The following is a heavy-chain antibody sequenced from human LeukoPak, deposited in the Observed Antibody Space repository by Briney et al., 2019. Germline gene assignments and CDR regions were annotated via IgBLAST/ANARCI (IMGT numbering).Heavy chain of an antibody. CDR1: GGSFSGYY. CDR2: INHSGST. Sequence: SETLSLTCAVYGGSFSGYYWSWIRQPPGKGLEWIGEINHSGSTNYNPSLKSRVTISVDTSKNQFSLKLSSVTAADTAVYYCARYFGARQGRLYYFDYWGQGTLVTVSS. J-gene: IGHJ4*02. D-gene: IGHD3-10*01. CDR3: ARYFGARQGRLYYFDY. V-gene: IGHV4-34*01.